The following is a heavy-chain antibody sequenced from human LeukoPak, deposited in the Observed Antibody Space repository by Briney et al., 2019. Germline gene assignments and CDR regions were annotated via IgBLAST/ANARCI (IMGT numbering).Heavy chain of an antibody. J-gene: IGHJ6*02. CDR3: ARDDLWSGYSAYGMDV. CDR1: GFTFSSSA. V-gene: IGHV3-23*01. Sequence: PGGSLRLSCAASGFTFSSSAMSWVRQAPGKGLEWVSAISNNGGSTYYADSVKGRFTISRDNSKNTLYLQMNSLRAEDTAVYYCARDDLWSGYSAYGMDVWGQGTTVTVSS. D-gene: IGHD3-3*01. CDR2: ISNNGGST.